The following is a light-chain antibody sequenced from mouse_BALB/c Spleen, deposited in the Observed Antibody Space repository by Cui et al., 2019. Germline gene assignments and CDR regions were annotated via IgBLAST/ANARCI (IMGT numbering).Light chain of an antibody. CDR2: KAS. CDR3: QQGQSYPLT. J-gene: IGKJ5*01. V-gene: IGKV10-94*01. Sequence: DIQMNQSPSSLSASLGDTITITCHASQNINVWLSWYQQKPGNIPKLLIYKASNLQTGVPSRFSGSGSGTGFTLTISSLQPEDIATYYCQQGQSYPLTFGAGTKLELK. CDR1: QNINVW.